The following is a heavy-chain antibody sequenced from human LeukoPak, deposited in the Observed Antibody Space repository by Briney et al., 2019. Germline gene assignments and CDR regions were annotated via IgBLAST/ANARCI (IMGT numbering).Heavy chain of an antibody. CDR2: ISGSSSYI. CDR1: GFTFSIYG. D-gene: IGHD4-17*01. V-gene: IGHV3-21*01. CDR3: AKDRSSVYGPLYYFDY. Sequence: PGGSLRLSCAASGFTFSIYGMNWVRQAPGKGLEWVSSISGSSSYIYYADSVKGRFTISRDNAKNSLYLQMNSLRAEDTAVYYCAKDRSSVYGPLYYFDYWGQGTLVTVSS. J-gene: IGHJ4*02.